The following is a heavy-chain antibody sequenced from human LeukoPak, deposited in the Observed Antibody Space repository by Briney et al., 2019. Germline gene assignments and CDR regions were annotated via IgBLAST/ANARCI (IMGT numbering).Heavy chain of an antibody. V-gene: IGHV1-8*01. J-gene: IGHJ4*02. Sequence: ASVKVSCKASGYTFTSYDINWVRQATGQGLEWMGWMNPNSSNTGYAQKFQGRVTMTRNTSISTAYMELSSLRSEDTAVYYCARALGSDGYSYGYRDYWGQGTLVTVSS. CDR2: MNPNSSNT. CDR1: GYTFTSYD. CDR3: ARALGSDGYSYGYRDY. D-gene: IGHD5-18*01.